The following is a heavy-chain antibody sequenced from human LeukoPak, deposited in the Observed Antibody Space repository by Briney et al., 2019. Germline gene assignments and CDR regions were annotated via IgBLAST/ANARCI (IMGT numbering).Heavy chain of an antibody. V-gene: IGHV4-59*01. Sequence: SETLSLTCTVSGGSISSYYWSWIRQPPGKGLEWIGYIYYSGSTNYDPSLKSRATISVDTSKNQFSLKLSSVTAADTAVYYCARALYSSSWYSGFDYWGQGTLVTVSS. D-gene: IGHD6-13*01. CDR1: GGSISSYY. CDR2: IYYSGST. J-gene: IGHJ4*02. CDR3: ARALYSSSWYSGFDY.